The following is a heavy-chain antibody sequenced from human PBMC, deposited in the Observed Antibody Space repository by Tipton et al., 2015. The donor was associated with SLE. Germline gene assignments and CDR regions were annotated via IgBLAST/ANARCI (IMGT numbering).Heavy chain of an antibody. CDR2: ISDSGATI. CDR3: ARNGGWYYYMDV. Sequence: SLRLSCAASGFTFSDSYMSWIRPAPGKGLEWVSYISDSGATIYYADSVKGRFSVSRDSAKNSLYLQMNNLRAEDTAVYYCARNGGWYYYMDVWGKGTTVTVSS. V-gene: IGHV3-11*01. CDR1: GFTFSDSY. J-gene: IGHJ6*03. D-gene: IGHD3-16*01.